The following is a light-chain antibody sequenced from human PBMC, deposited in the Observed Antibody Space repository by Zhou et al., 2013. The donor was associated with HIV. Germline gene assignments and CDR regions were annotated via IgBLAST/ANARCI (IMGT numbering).Light chain of an antibody. CDR3: QKYDSGPRT. Sequence: DIQMTQSPSTLSASVGDRVTITCRASQSISSWLAWYQQKPGKAPKLLIYKASSLESGVPSRFSGSGSGTEFTLTISSLQPEDVASYFCQKYDSGPRTFGPGTKVE. J-gene: IGKJ1*01. CDR2: KAS. CDR1: QSISSW. V-gene: IGKV1-5*03.